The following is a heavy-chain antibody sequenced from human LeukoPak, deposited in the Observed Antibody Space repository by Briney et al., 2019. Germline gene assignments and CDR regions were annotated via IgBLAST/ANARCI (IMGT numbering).Heavy chain of an antibody. Sequence: TSETLSLTCTVSGASISGSYWNWVRQPPGRGLEWIGYVYSSGSTDYNPSLKSRVAISVDASKNQFSLKLTSVTAADTAVYYCANSYDSKIVPFDNWGQGALDTVSS. V-gene: IGHV4-4*09. J-gene: IGHJ4*02. CDR1: GASISGSY. CDR3: ANSYDSKIVPFDN. CDR2: VYSSGST. D-gene: IGHD3-22*01.